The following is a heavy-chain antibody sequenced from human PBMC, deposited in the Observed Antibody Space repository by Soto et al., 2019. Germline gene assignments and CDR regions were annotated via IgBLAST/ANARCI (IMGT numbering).Heavy chain of an antibody. V-gene: IGHV5-51*01. J-gene: IGHJ4*02. CDR2: IFPDDSDT. D-gene: IGHD3-16*01. CDR1: GYNIKNYW. Sequence: GESLRISYKASGYNIKNYWIGWVRQMPGQGLEWMGIIFPDDSDTRYSPSFQGHVTISVDKSISTAYVQWSSLKASDSAIYYCFRGGVTSRTFDYWGQGTLVTVSS. CDR3: FRGGVTSRTFDY.